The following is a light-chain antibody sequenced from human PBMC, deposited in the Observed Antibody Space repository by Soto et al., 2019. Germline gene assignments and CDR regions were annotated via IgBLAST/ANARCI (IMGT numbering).Light chain of an antibody. V-gene: IGLV1-40*01. CDR3: QSYDSSLSGSGV. Sequence: QSVLTQPPSVSGAPGQRVTISCTGSISNIGAGYEVHWYQQLPGTAPELLISGHNNRPSGVPDRFFGSKSGTSASLTITGLQAEDEADYFCQSYDSSLSGSGVFGGGTKLTVL. J-gene: IGLJ3*02. CDR2: GHN. CDR1: ISNIGAGYE.